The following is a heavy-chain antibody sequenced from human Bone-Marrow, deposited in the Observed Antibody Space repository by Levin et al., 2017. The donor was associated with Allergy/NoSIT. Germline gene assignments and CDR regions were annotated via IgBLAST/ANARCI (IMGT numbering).Heavy chain of an antibody. CDR3: AKAGVVAPPQTWFDR. V-gene: IGHV3-74*03. J-gene: IGHJ5*02. Sequence: PGGSLRLSCAASGFTFSTHWMHWVRQAPGKGLVWVSRMSDDGSSRTYADSVKGRFTISRDNAKSTLYLQMNSLTAEDTAVYYCAKAGVVAPPQTWFDRWGQGTLVTVSS. D-gene: IGHD3-22*01. CDR2: MSDDGSSR. CDR1: GFTFSTHW.